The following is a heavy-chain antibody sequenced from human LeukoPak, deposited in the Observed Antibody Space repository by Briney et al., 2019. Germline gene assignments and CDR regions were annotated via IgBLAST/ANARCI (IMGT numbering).Heavy chain of an antibody. D-gene: IGHD6-19*01. V-gene: IGHV3-48*03. J-gene: IGHJ6*03. CDR3: ARSSGWYHRGPDYYYYYMDV. CDR1: GFTFSSYE. Sequence: GGSLRLSCAVSGFTFSSYEMNWVRQAPGKGLEWVSYISSSGSTIYYADSVKGRFTISRDNAKNSLYLQMNSLRAEDTAVYYCARSSGWYHRGPDYYYYYMDVWGKGTTVTVS. CDR2: ISSSGSTI.